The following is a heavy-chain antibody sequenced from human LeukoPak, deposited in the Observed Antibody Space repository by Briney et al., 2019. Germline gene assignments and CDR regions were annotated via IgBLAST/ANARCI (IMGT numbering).Heavy chain of an antibody. J-gene: IGHJ5*02. V-gene: IGHV1-69*04. CDR3: ARDVHSSSSLLSGDWFDP. Sequence: SVKVSCKASGYTFTSYAISWVRQAPGQGLEWMGRIIPILGIANYAQKFQGRVTITADKSTSTAYMELSSLRSEDTAVYYCARDVHSSSSLLSGDWFDPWGQGTLVTVSS. D-gene: IGHD6-6*01. CDR1: GYTFTSYA. CDR2: IIPILGIA.